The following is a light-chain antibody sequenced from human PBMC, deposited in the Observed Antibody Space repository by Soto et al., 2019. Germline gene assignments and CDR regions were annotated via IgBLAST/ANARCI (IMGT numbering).Light chain of an antibody. CDR2: AAS. CDR3: QQYGNSPPSVT. CDR1: HSVSSN. V-gene: IGKV3D-20*01. J-gene: IGKJ3*01. Sequence: EIVMTQSPATLSVSPGERATLSCRASHSVSSNLAWYQQKPGLAPRLLIYAASSRATGIPDRFSGSGSGTDFTLTISRLEPEDFAVYYCQQYGNSPPSVTFGPGTKVDIK.